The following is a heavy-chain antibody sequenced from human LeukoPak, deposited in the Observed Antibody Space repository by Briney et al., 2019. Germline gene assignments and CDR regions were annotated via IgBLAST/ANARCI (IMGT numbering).Heavy chain of an antibody. Sequence: GASVKVSCKASGYTFTGYYMHWVRQAPGQGLEWMGWINPNSGGTNYAQKFQGRVTMTRDTSTSTAYLEVSRLRSDDTAVYYCARDYNGYDDYRKWDYWGQGTLVTVSS. CDR3: ARDYNGYDDYRKWDY. J-gene: IGHJ4*02. V-gene: IGHV1-2*02. D-gene: IGHD5-12*01. CDR1: GYTFTGYY. CDR2: INPNSGGT.